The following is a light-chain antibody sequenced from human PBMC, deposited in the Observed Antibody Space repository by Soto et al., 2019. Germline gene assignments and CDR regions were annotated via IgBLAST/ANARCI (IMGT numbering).Light chain of an antibody. CDR2: DAS. V-gene: IGKV3-11*01. J-gene: IGKJ5*01. CDR3: QQRSNWPPIT. Sequence: EIVLTQSPATLSLSPGERATLSCRASQSVSSYLAWYQQKPGRAPRLLIYDASNGATGIPARFSGSGSGTDFTLTISSLEPEDFAVYYCQQRSNWPPITFGQGTRLEIK. CDR1: QSVSSY.